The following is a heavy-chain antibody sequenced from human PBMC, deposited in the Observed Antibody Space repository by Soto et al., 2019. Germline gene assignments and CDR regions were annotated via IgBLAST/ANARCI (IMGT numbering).Heavy chain of an antibody. Sequence: SGPTLVNPTQTLTLTCSFSGLALSTSGVGVAWIRQPPGKALEWLALIYWDDDKRYSPSLKSRLTITKDTSKNQVVLTMTNMDPVDTATYYCARGPQHTGSYRFDHWGQGTLVTVSS. D-gene: IGHD1-26*01. CDR1: GLALSTSGVG. CDR3: ARGPQHTGSYRFDH. V-gene: IGHV2-5*02. CDR2: IYWDDDK. J-gene: IGHJ4*02.